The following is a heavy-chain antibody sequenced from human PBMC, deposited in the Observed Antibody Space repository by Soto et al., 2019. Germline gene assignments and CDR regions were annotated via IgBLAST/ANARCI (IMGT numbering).Heavy chain of an antibody. J-gene: IGHJ6*02. CDR1: GGSISSTTYY. V-gene: IGHV4-39*01. CDR3: ARHRKADGFNSYYYGMDV. CDR2: VYYSGST. Sequence: QLHLQESGPGLVKPSETLSLTCTVSGGSISSTTYYWGWIRQPPGKGLEWIANVYYSGSTYYSPSLKSRVTLSVDTSKNQFSLRLTSVTAADTAVYYCARHRKADGFNSYYYGMDVWGQGTTVTVSS. D-gene: IGHD5-12*01.